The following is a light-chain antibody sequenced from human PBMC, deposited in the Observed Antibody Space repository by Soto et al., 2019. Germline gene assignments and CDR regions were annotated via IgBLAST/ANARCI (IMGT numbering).Light chain of an antibody. CDR3: QHYYGYSRT. CDR1: QSIDIW. J-gene: IGKJ2*01. CDR2: KAS. Sequence: DIQMTQSPSTLSASVGDRVTITCRASQSIDIWLAWYQQKPGKAPKHLIYKASNLESGVPSRFSGSGSGTEFTLTISSLQPDDSATYYCQHYYGYSRTFGQGTKREIK. V-gene: IGKV1-5*03.